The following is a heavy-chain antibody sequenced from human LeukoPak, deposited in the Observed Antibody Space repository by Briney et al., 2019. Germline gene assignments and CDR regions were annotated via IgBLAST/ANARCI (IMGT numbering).Heavy chain of an antibody. J-gene: IGHJ3*02. Sequence: KPSETLSLTCTVSGGSISSDRYYWSWIRQPPGKGLEWIGEINHSGSTNYNPSLKSRVTISVDTSKNQFSLKLSSVTAADTAVYYCASGYYDSSGYPRAFDIWGQGTMVTVSS. D-gene: IGHD3-22*01. CDR3: ASGYYDSSGYPRAFDI. CDR2: INHSGST. V-gene: IGHV4-39*07. CDR1: GGSISSDRYY.